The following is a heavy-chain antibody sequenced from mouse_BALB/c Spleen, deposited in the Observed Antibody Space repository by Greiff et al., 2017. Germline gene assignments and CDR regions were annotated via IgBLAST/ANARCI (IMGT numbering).Heavy chain of an antibody. J-gene: IGHJ4*01. Sequence: EVQLQQSGPELVKPGASVKISCKASGYTFTDYNMHWVKQSHGKSLEWIGYIYPYNGGTGYNQKFKSKATLTVDNSSSTAYMELRSLTSEDSAVYYCAREGGYYPLDYWGQGTSVTVSS. CDR2: IYPYNGGT. D-gene: IGHD2-3*01. CDR1: GYTFTDYN. CDR3: AREGGYYPLDY. V-gene: IGHV1S29*02.